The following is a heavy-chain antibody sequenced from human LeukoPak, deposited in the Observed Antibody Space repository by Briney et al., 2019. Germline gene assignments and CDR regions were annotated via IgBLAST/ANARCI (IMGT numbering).Heavy chain of an antibody. J-gene: IGHJ4*02. CDR3: AKGYSSGWYALDY. CDR2: ISYDGSNK. V-gene: IGHV3-30*18. Sequence: QPGRPLRLSCAASGFTFSSYGMHWVRQAPGKGLEWVAVISYDGSNKYYADSVKGRFTISRDNSKNTLYLQMNSLRAEDTAVYYCAKGYSSGWYALDYWGQGTLVTVSS. CDR1: GFTFSSYG. D-gene: IGHD6-19*01.